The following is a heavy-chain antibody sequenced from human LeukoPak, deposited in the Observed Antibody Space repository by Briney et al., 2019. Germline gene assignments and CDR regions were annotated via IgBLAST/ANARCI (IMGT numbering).Heavy chain of an antibody. Sequence: PGTSLRLSCAASGFTLSSHGMHWVRQAPGKGLEWVAVTSQDGRNKYYADSVKGRFTISRDNSKNTLYLQMNSLRTEDTAVYYCARDRGIVVVPAAMQYYFDYWGQGTLVTVSS. D-gene: IGHD2-2*01. CDR2: TSQDGRNK. V-gene: IGHV3-30*03. J-gene: IGHJ4*02. CDR3: ARDRGIVVVPAAMQYYFDY. CDR1: GFTLSSHG.